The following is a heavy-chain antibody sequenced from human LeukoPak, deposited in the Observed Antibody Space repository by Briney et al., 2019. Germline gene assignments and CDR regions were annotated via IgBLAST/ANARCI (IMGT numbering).Heavy chain of an antibody. CDR2: ISSSSRYI. V-gene: IGHV3-21*01. CDR3: ARGQWWRLDY. D-gene: IGHD2-21*02. J-gene: IGHJ4*02. CDR1: GFTFSSHT. Sequence: GGSLRLSCTASGFTFSSHTMNWVRQAPGKGLEGVSSISSSSRYISYADSVKGRFTISRDHAKNSLYLKMNRLRAEETAMYYCARGQWWRLDYWGQGALVTVSS.